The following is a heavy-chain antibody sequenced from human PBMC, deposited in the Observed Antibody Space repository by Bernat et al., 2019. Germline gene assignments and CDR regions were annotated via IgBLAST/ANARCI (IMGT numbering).Heavy chain of an antibody. Sequence: QVQLQESGPGLVKPSETLSLTCAVSGYSISSGYYWGWIRQPPGKGLEWIGSIYHRGSTYYNPSLKSRVTISVDTSKNQFSLKLSSVTAADTAVYYCARPFYVWGSYLSYFDLWGRGTLVTVSS. V-gene: IGHV4-38-2*01. CDR3: ARPFYVWGSYLSYFDL. D-gene: IGHD3-16*01. CDR1: GYSISSGYY. J-gene: IGHJ2*01. CDR2: IYHRGST.